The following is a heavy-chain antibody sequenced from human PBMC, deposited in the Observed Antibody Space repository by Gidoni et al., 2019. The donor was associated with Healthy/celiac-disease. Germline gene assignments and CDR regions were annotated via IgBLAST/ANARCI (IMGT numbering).Heavy chain of an antibody. CDR3: ARDPSGAVAGRWNYFDY. Sequence: LEWMGGIIPIFGTANYAQKFQGRVTITADESTSTAYMELSSLRSEDTAVYYCARDPSGAVAGRWNYFDYWGQGTLVTVSS. J-gene: IGHJ4*02. CDR2: IIPIFGTA. V-gene: IGHV1-69*01. D-gene: IGHD6-19*01.